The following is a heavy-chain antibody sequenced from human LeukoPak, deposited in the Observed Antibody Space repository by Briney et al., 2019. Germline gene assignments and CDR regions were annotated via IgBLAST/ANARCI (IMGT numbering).Heavy chain of an antibody. V-gene: IGHV3-7*01. CDR1: GFTFSSYW. CDR2: IKQDGSEK. D-gene: IGHD3-22*01. CDR3: ARDYYYDSSGYLGDSNDAFDI. J-gene: IGHJ3*02. Sequence: GGSLRLPCAASGFTFSSYWMSWVRQAPGKGLEWVANIKQDGSEKYYVDSVKGRFTISRDNAKNSLYLQMNSLRAEDTAVYYCARDYYYDSSGYLGDSNDAFDIWGQGTMVTVSS.